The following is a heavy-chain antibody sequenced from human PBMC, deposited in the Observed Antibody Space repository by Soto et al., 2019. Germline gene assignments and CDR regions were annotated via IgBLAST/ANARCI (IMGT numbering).Heavy chain of an antibody. CDR3: ARGGGVPALGDP. J-gene: IGHJ5*02. CDR1: GVSMRNSY. CDR2: ISTSGNT. Sequence: LSLTCSVSGVSMRNSYWTWIRQSAGKGLEWIGRISTSGNTNYNPSLNSRLTMSVDTSKNQVSLKLTSVTAADTAVYYCARGGGVPALGDPWGQGTLVTVSS. V-gene: IGHV4-4*07. D-gene: IGHD3-16*01.